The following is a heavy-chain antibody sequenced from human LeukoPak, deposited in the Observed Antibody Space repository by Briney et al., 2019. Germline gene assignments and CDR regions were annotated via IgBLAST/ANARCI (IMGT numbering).Heavy chain of an antibody. Sequence: GASVKVSCKASGYTFSSYGISWVRQAPGQGLEWMGLISTYNGNTNYAQKLQGRVTMTTDTSTSTAYMELRSLRSDDTAVYYCARDQGEVPAAPNDLDYWGQGTLVTISS. D-gene: IGHD2-2*01. V-gene: IGHV1-18*01. CDR2: ISTYNGNT. CDR3: ARDQGEVPAAPNDLDY. CDR1: GYTFSSYG. J-gene: IGHJ4*02.